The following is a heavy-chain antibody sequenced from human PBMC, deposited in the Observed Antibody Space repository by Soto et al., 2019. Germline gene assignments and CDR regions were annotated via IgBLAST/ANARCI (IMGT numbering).Heavy chain of an antibody. CDR1: GFTFSSYS. Sequence: EVQLVESGGGLVQPGGSLRLSCAASGFTFSSYSMNWVRQAPGQGLEWVSYISSSSSTIYYADSVKGRFTISRDNAKNSLDRQMTSLRDEDTAVYYCARDSKTPVRYDVWSGYYSDRSMDGWGQGTTVTVSS. CDR3: ARDSKTPVRYDVWSGYYSDRSMDG. D-gene: IGHD3-3*01. CDR2: ISSSSSTI. J-gene: IGHJ6*02. V-gene: IGHV3-48*02.